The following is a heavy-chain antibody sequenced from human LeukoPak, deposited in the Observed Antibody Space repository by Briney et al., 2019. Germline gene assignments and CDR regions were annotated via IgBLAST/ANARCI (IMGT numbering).Heavy chain of an antibody. CDR1: GFTFSNVW. CDR3: AKWGDYDVLTGYYDSDY. J-gene: IGHJ4*02. V-gene: IGHV3-23*01. D-gene: IGHD3-9*01. CDR2: VSGRDTST. Sequence: GGSLRLSCAASGFTFSNVWMNWVRQAPGKGLEWVSAVSGRDTSTYYTDSVKGRFTISRDNSKNTLYLQMNSLSAEDTAIYYCAKWGDYDVLTGYYDSDYWGQGTLVTVSS.